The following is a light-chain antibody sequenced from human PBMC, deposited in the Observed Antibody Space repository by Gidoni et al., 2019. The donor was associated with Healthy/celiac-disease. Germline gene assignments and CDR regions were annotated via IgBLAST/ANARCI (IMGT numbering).Light chain of an antibody. V-gene: IGLV3-1*01. CDR3: QAWDSSTVV. CDR1: KLGDKY. J-gene: IGLJ2*01. CDR2: QDS. Sequence: SYDLTQPPSLSVSPGQTASITCSGDKLGDKYACWYQQKPGQSPLLVIYQDSKRPSGTPERFSGSNSGNTATLTISGTQAMDEADYYCQAWDSSTVVFGGGTKLTVL.